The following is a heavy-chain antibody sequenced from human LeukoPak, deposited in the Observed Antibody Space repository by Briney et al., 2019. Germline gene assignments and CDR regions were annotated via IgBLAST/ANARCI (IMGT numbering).Heavy chain of an antibody. CDR1: GGSISSYY. J-gene: IGHJ4*02. D-gene: IGHD6-19*01. CDR3: ARQKQWLVDY. Sequence: KPSETLSLTCTVSGGSISSYYWSWIRQPPGKGLEWIGYIYYSGSTNYNPSLKSRVTISVDTSKNQFSLKLSSVTAADTAVYYCARQKQWLVDYWGQGTLVTVSS. CDR2: IYYSGST. V-gene: IGHV4-59*08.